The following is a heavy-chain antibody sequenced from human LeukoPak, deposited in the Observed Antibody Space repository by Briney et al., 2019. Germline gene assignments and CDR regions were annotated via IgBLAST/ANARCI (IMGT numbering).Heavy chain of an antibody. J-gene: IGHJ4*02. CDR1: GGSISSSSYY. CDR3: ARPSSSQLVSY. D-gene: IGHD6-13*01. V-gene: IGHV4-39*01. CDR2: IYYSGST. Sequence: SETLSLTCTVSGGSISSSSYYWGWIRQPPGKGLEWIGSIYYSGSTYYNPSLKSRVTISVDTSKNQFSLKLSSVTAADTAVYYCARPSSSQLVSYWGQGTLVTISS.